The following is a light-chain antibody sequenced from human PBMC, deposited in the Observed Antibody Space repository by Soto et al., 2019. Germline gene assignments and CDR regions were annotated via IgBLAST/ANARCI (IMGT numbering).Light chain of an antibody. CDR2: DVN. CDR1: NTDLGVYGY. J-gene: IGLJ1*01. CDR3: FSKISGFVYG. V-gene: IGLV2-14*01. Sequence: QSVLAQPASVSGSVVQSITISCSGPNTDLGVYGYVSWYQHQPGKAPKLLIYDVNNRPSGISDRFSGSKSGDTASLTISGLQAEDEADYFCFSKISGFVYGFGTGTKV.